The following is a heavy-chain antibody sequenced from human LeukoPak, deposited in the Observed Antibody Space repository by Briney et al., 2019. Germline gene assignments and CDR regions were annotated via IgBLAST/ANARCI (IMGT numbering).Heavy chain of an antibody. CDR1: GFTFSDYY. Sequence: SLRLSCAASGFTFSDYYMSWIRQAPGKGLEWVSGISWSSGIIGYADSVKGRFTISRDNAKNSLYLQMESLRAEDTAVYYCAKDTGSPADAITMEDNAFDIWGQGTMVTVSS. D-gene: IGHD3-3*01. V-gene: IGHV3-9*01. J-gene: IGHJ3*02. CDR2: ISWSSGII. CDR3: AKDTGSPADAITMEDNAFDI.